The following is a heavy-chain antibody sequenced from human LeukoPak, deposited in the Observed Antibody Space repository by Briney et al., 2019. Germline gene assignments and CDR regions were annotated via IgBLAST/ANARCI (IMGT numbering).Heavy chain of an antibody. J-gene: IGHJ4*02. V-gene: IGHV1-18*01. CDR3: ARDGFVSRYFDWLLVGFDY. Sequence: VASVKVSCKASGYTFTSYGISWVRQAPGQGLEWMGWISAYNGNTNYAQKLQGRVTMTTDTSTSTAYMELRSLRSDDTAVYYCARDGFVSRYFDWLLVGFDYWGQGTLVTVSS. CDR2: ISAYNGNT. CDR1: GYTFTSYG. D-gene: IGHD3-9*01.